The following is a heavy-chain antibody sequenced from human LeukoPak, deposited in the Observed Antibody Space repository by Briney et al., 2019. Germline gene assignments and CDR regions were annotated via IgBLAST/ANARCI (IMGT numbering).Heavy chain of an antibody. Sequence: GGSLRLSCAASGFTFSSYGMHWVRQAPGKGLEWVAVISYDGSNKYYADSVKGRFTISRDNSKNTLYLQMNSLRAEDTAVYYCAKDSGYSYGYGLDYWGQGTLVTVSS. CDR1: GFTFSSYG. CDR2: ISYDGSNK. V-gene: IGHV3-30*18. D-gene: IGHD5-18*01. CDR3: AKDSGYSYGYGLDY. J-gene: IGHJ4*02.